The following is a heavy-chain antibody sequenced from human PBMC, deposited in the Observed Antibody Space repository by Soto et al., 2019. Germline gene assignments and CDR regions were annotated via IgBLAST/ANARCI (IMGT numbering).Heavy chain of an antibody. J-gene: IGHJ6*02. V-gene: IGHV1-18*01. CDR1: GYTFTSYG. CDR2: ISAYNGNA. CDR3: ARRGTITGTTSGAYYYYYGMDV. Sequence: ASVKVSCKASGYTFTSYGISWVRQAPGQGLEWMGWISAYNGNANYAQKLQGRVTMTTDTSTSTAYMELRSLRSDDTAVYYCARRGTITGTTSGAYYYYYGMDVWG. D-gene: IGHD1-7*01.